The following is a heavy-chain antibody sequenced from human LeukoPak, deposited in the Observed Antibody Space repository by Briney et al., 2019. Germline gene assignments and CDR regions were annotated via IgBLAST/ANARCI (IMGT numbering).Heavy chain of an antibody. V-gene: IGHV3-7*05. D-gene: IGHD6-13*01. Sequence: PGGSLRLSCAASGFIFSTSWMSWVRQAPGKGLEWVANIKQDGSEKYYVDSVKGRFTISRDNAKKSLFLQINILRAEDTAVYYCVRIGSIGAAAPFDYWGQGTLVTVSS. CDR3: VRIGSIGAAAPFDY. CDR2: IKQDGSEK. CDR1: GFIFSTSW. J-gene: IGHJ4*02.